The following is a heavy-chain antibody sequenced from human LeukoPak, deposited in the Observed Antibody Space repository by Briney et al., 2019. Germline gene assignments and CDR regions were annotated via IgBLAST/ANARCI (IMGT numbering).Heavy chain of an antibody. CDR3: ARPLGYSGSGSYYAY. Sequence: GGSLRLSCEASGFTFSSYEMSWVRQAPGKGLEWVSYISIGGDTIHYADSVKGRFTISRDNAKKSLYLQMNGLRAEDTAVYYCARPLGYSGSGSYYAYWGQGTLVTVSA. CDR1: GFTFSSYE. V-gene: IGHV3-48*03. D-gene: IGHD3-10*01. J-gene: IGHJ4*02. CDR2: ISIGGDTI.